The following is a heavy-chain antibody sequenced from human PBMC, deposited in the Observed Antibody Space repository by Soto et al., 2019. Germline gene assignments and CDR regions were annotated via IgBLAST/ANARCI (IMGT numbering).Heavy chain of an antibody. CDR2: INAGNGNT. CDR3: ARDAGYSYGYN. D-gene: IGHD5-18*01. V-gene: IGHV1-3*01. J-gene: IGHJ4*02. CDR1: GYTFTSYA. Sequence: ASVKVSCKASGYTFTSYAMHWVRQAPGQRLEWMGWINAGNGNTKYSQKFQGRVTITRDTSASTAYMELSSPRSEDTAVYYCARDAGYSYGYNWGQGTLVTVSS.